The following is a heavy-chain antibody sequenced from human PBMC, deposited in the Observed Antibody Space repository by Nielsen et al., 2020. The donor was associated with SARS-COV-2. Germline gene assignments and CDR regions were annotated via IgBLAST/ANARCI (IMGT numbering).Heavy chain of an antibody. CDR1: GFTFSTYW. D-gene: IGHD2-2*01. CDR2: IKTDGRTT. V-gene: IGHV3-74*01. Sequence: GGSLRLSCAASGFTFSTYWMHWVRQAPGKGLLWVSRIKTDGRTTSYADSVRGRFTISRDNAKNTLYLQMNSLRAEDTAVYYCARPCSTTSCYADWGQGTLVTVSS. J-gene: IGHJ4*02. CDR3: ARPCSTTSCYAD.